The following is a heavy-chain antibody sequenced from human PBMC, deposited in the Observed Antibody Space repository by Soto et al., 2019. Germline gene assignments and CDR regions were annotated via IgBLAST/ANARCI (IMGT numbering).Heavy chain of an antibody. J-gene: IGHJ4*02. D-gene: IGHD1-26*01. CDR2: IYYSGTT. CDR3: ESREIQGPIDY. Sequence: QVQLQESCPGLVKPSDTLSLTCAVSGYSISSSNWWGWIRQPPGKGLEWIGYIYYSGTTYYNPSLKSRVTMSVDTAKNQFSLKLTSVTAVDTAVYYCESREIQGPIDYWGQGTLVTVSS. CDR1: GYSISSSNW. V-gene: IGHV4-28*01.